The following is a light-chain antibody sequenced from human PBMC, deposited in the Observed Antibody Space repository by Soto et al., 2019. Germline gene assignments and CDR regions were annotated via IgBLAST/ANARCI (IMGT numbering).Light chain of an antibody. V-gene: IGLV2-14*01. J-gene: IGLJ2*01. CDR1: SIDVGGYNY. Sequence: QSALTQPASVSGSPGQSITISCTGTSIDVGGYNYVSWYQHHPGKAPKLMIYGVTNRPSGVSIRFSGSKSGNTASLTISGLQPEDEADYYCTSYRHRRTLVVFGGGTKLTV. CDR3: TSYRHRRTLVV. CDR2: GVT.